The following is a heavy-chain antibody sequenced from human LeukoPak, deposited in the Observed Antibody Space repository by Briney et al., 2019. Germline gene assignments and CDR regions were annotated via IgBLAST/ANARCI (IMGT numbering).Heavy chain of an antibody. CDR1: GGSISSYY. CDR3: ARFYGSGYNWFDP. Sequence: SETLSLTCNVSGGSISSYYWSWIRQPPGKGLEWIGYIYYSGSTDYNPSLKSRVTISVDTSKNQFSLKLNSVTAADTAVYYCARFYGSGYNWFDPWGQGTLVTVSS. CDR2: IYYSGST. V-gene: IGHV4-59*01. J-gene: IGHJ5*02. D-gene: IGHD3-10*01.